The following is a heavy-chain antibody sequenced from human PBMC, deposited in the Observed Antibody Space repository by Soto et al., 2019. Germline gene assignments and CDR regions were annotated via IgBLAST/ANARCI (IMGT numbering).Heavy chain of an antibody. CDR1: GGDLTNSG. V-gene: IGHV1-69*04. Sequence: QVHLVQSGAEMKKPGSSVKVSCKVSGGDLTNSGISWVRQAPGQGLEWMGGIFPLLAMVDYSQKFQGRVTFTADESTNTAYMDPGSLRSEDSAVYYCAKGDGAGFKSWGQGTLVIVSS. D-gene: IGHD1-26*01. CDR3: AKGDGAGFKS. CDR2: IFPLLAMV. J-gene: IGHJ4*02.